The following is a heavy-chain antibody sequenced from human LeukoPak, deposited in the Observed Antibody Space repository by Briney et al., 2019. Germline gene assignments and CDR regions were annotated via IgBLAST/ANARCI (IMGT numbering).Heavy chain of an antibody. Sequence: QTGGSLRLSCAASGFTFSSYAMSWVRQAPGKGLEWVSAISGSGGSTYYADSVKGRFTISRDNSKNTLYLQMNSLRAEDTAVYYCAKALGQLVPHYYYYGMDVWGQGTTVTVSS. CDR1: GFTFSSYA. CDR2: ISGSGGST. D-gene: IGHD6-6*01. J-gene: IGHJ6*02. CDR3: AKALGQLVPHYYYYGMDV. V-gene: IGHV3-23*01.